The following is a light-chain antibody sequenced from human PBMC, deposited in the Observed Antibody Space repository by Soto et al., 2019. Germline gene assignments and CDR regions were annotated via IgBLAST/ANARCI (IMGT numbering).Light chain of an antibody. CDR3: QHMRT. CDR1: QNINNW. CDR2: DAS. Sequence: GDSVTITCRASQNINNWIAWYQQKPGKAPKFLIYDASTLESGVPSRFSGSGFGTEFSLTISSLQPDDFGSYYCQHMRTFGQGTKVEMK. V-gene: IGKV1-5*01. J-gene: IGKJ1*01.